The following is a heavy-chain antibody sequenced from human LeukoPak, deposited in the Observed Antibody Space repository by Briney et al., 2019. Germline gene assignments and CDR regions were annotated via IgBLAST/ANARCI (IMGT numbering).Heavy chain of an antibody. Sequence: SVKVSCKASGYIFTDYYMHWVRQAPGQGLEWMGGIIPIFGTASYAQKFQGRVTITTDESTSTAYMELSSLRSEDTAVYYCAREGRYCSGGSCYSAQYNWFDPWGQGTLVTVSS. CDR1: GYIFTDYY. CDR2: IIPIFGTA. CDR3: AREGRYCSGGSCYSAQYNWFDP. V-gene: IGHV1-69*05. D-gene: IGHD2-15*01. J-gene: IGHJ5*02.